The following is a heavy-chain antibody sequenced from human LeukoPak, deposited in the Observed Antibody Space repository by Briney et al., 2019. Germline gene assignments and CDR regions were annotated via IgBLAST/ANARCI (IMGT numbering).Heavy chain of an antibody. V-gene: IGHV3-43D*03. Sequence: GGSLRLSCAASGFTFDDYAMHWVRQAPGKGLEWVSLISWDGGSTYYADSVKGRFTISRDNSKNSLYLQMNSLGAEDTALYYCAKGQELVDDWFDPWGQGTLVTVSS. D-gene: IGHD1-26*01. CDR2: ISWDGGST. J-gene: IGHJ5*02. CDR3: AKGQELVDDWFDP. CDR1: GFTFDDYA.